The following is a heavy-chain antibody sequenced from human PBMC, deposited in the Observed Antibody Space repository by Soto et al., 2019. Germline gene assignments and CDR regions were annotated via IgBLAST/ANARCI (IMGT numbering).Heavy chain of an antibody. V-gene: IGHV3-33*01. J-gene: IGHJ6*02. CDR3: AASSPRDFTAMVKYYHYGMDV. CDR2: IWYDGSNK. D-gene: IGHD5-18*01. CDR1: GCVFTNYG. Sequence: WGSLRLSCAASGCVFTNYGQHWVRQAPGQGLEWVAVIWYDGSNKYYADSVKGRLTISRDNSKNTLFLQMNSLRAEDAAADYCAASSPRDFTAMVKYYHYGMDVWGQGSTVTVSS.